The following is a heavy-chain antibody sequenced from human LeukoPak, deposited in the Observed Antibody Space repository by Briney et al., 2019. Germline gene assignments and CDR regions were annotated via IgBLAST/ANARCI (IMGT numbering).Heavy chain of an antibody. CDR1: GYTFTSYA. V-gene: IGHV1-3*01. Sequence: GASVKVSCKASGYTFTSYAMQWVRQAPGQRLEWMGGINVGNGNTKYSQKFQGRVTITRDTSASTAYMELSSLRSEDTALYFCARDGYHYGDYSNWFDPWGQGTLVTVSS. J-gene: IGHJ5*02. CDR3: ARDGYHYGDYSNWFDP. D-gene: IGHD4-17*01. CDR2: INVGNGNT.